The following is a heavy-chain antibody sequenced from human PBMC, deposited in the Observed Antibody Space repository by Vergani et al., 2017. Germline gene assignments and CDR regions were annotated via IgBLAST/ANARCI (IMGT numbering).Heavy chain of an antibody. Sequence: QLQLQESGSGLVKPSQTLSLTCAVSGGSISSGGYSWSWIRQPPGKGLEWIGYIYHSGSTYYNPSLKSRVTISVDRSKNQFSLKLSSVTAADTGVYYCASACGSGVGSGYWGQGTLVTVSS. J-gene: IGHJ4*02. CDR2: IYHSGST. D-gene: IGHD3-10*01. CDR1: GGSISSGGYS. V-gene: IGHV4-30-2*01. CDR3: ASACGSGVGSGY.